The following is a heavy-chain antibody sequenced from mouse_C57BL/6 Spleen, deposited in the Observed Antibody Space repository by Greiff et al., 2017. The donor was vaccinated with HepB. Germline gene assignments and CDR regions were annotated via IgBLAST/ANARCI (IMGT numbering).Heavy chain of an antibody. D-gene: IGHD1-1*01. CDR2: IHPNSGST. Sequence: QIQLQQPGAELVKPGASVKLSCKASGYTFTSYWMHWVKQRPGQGLEWIGMIHPNSGSTNYNEKFKSKATLTVDKSSSTAYMQLSSLTSEDSAVYYCACSRLSYYGSSHWYFDVWGTGTTVTVSS. J-gene: IGHJ1*03. V-gene: IGHV1-64*01. CDR3: ACSRLSYYGSSHWYFDV. CDR1: GYTFTSYW.